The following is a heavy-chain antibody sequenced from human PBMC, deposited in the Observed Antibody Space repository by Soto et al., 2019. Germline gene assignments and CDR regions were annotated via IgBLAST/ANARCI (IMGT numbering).Heavy chain of an antibody. D-gene: IGHD3-10*01. CDR2: INPKFGDT. CDR1: GYTFTAYY. V-gene: IGHV1-2*02. CDR3: ARNMDYYYGPGSGNGHGV. Sequence: QVQLVQSGAEVKEPGDSVRVSCEASGYTFTAYYIHWVRQAPGQGLEWMGWINPKFGDTTYAQDFQGRVTMTRDMSISTVYMELIRLTSDDTAIYYCARNMDYYYGPGSGNGHGVWGQGTTVTVFS. J-gene: IGHJ6*02.